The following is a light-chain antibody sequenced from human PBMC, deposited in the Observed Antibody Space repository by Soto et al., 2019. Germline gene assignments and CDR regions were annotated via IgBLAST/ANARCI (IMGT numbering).Light chain of an antibody. Sequence: QSVLTQPPSASGTPGQRVTISCSGNSSNIGSNTVNWYQQLPGTAPKLLIYSNNQRPSGVPDRFSGSKSGASASLAISGLQSEDEADYHCASWDDSLNGYVVFGGGTQLTVL. V-gene: IGLV1-44*01. CDR2: SNN. CDR3: ASWDDSLNGYVV. CDR1: SSNIGSNT. J-gene: IGLJ2*01.